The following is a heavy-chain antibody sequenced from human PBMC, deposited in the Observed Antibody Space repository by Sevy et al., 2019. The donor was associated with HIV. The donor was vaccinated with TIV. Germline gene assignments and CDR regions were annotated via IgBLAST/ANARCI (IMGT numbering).Heavy chain of an antibody. CDR2: ISGSGGST. CDR1: GFTFSSYA. D-gene: IGHD2-15*01. J-gene: IGHJ4*02. Sequence: GGSLRLSCAASGFTFSSYAMSWVRQAPGKGLEWVSAISGSGGSTYYAYSVKGRFTISRDNSKNTLYLQMNSLRAEDTAVYYCAKDPDCSGGSCYSDFSNAWFDYWGQGTLVTVSS. V-gene: IGHV3-23*01. CDR3: AKDPDCSGGSCYSDFSNAWFDY.